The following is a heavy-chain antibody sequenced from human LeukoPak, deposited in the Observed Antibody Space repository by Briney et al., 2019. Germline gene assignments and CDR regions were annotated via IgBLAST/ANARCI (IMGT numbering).Heavy chain of an antibody. CDR3: ARLAVAGAHYYYYMDV. V-gene: IGHV1-2*06. CDR1: GYTFTGYY. J-gene: IGHJ6*03. Sequence: ASVKVSCKASGYTFTGYYMHWVRQAPGQGLEWMGRINPNSGGTNYAQKFQGRDTMTRDTSISTAYMELSRLRSDDTAVYYCARLAVAGAHYYYYMDVWGKGTTVTVSS. CDR2: INPNSGGT. D-gene: IGHD6-19*01.